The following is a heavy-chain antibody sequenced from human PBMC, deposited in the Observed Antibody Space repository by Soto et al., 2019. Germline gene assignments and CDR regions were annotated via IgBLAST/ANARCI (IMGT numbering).Heavy chain of an antibody. CDR2: VYYSGSA. J-gene: IGHJ4*02. CDR1: GGSIRSYY. CDR3: AKKSKATLVRGVSHDY. D-gene: IGHD3-10*01. Sequence: SETLSLTCNVSGGSIRSYYWNWIRQPPGKTLEWIGDVYYSGSANYNPSLKSRVTISVDMSRNQFSLKLNSVTAADTAVYYCAKKSKATLVRGVSHDYWGQGTLVTVSS. V-gene: IGHV4-59*01.